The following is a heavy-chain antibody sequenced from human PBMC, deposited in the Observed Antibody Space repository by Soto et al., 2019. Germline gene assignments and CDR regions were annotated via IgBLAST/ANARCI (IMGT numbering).Heavy chain of an antibody. CDR1: GGSISSGGDY. CDR2: IYYSGST. CDR3: TSTFVASPGTD. V-gene: IGHV4-31*03. D-gene: IGHD6-13*01. Sequence: SETLSLTCTVSGGSISSGGDYWTWIRQHPGKGLEWIGYIYYSGSTYYNPSLKSRVTISVDTSKNQFSLKLSSVTAADTAVYYCTSTFVASPGTDWGQGTLVTVSS. J-gene: IGHJ4*02.